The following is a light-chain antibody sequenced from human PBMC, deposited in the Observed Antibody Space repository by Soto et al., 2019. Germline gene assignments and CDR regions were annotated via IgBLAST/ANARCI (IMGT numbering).Light chain of an antibody. V-gene: IGKV3D-11*02. CDR2: DAS. Sequence: EIVLTQSPATLSLSPGEIATLYCRASQSVSSYVAWYQQKPGQAPRLLIYDASNRATGIPARFSGSGSGTDFTLTISSLEPEDFAVYYCQQRRNWQVTFGQGTRLEIK. CDR3: QQRRNWQVT. CDR1: QSVSSY. J-gene: IGKJ5*01.